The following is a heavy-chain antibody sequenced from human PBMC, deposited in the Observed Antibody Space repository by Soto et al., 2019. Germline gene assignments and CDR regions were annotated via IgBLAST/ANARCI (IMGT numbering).Heavy chain of an antibody. D-gene: IGHD2-2*01. V-gene: IGHV1-69*13. Sequence: SVKVSCKASGGTFSSYAISWVRQAPGQGLEWMGGIIPIFGTANYAQKFQGRVTITADESTSTAYMELSSLRSEDTAVYYCARARPASGPAYAFDIWGQGTMVTVSS. CDR3: ARARPASGPAYAFDI. CDR1: GGTFSSYA. J-gene: IGHJ3*02. CDR2: IIPIFGTA.